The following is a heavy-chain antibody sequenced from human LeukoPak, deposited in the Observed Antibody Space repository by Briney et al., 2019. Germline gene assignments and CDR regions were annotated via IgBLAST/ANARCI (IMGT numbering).Heavy chain of an antibody. Sequence: ASVKVSCKASGGTFSSYAISWVRQAPGQGLEWMGRIIPIFGTANYAQKFQGRVTITTDESTSTAYMELSSLRSEDKAVYYCARDSGLRVIDYWGQGTLVTASS. D-gene: IGHD3-10*01. J-gene: IGHJ4*02. CDR1: GGTFSSYA. CDR2: IIPIFGTA. V-gene: IGHV1-69*05. CDR3: ARDSGLRVIDY.